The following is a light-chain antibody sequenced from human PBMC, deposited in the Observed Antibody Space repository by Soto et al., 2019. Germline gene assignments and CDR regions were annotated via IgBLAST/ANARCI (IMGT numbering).Light chain of an antibody. CDR2: GAS. J-gene: IGKJ1*01. Sequence: EIVLTYSPGTLSLSRWEIATLSCRASQSVSSSYLAWYQQKPGQAPRLLIYGASNRATGIPDRFSGSGSGTEFTLTISSLQPDDYASYYCQQYNSHWTFGQGTKVDNK. CDR1: QSVSSSY. V-gene: IGKV3-20*01. CDR3: QQYNSHWT.